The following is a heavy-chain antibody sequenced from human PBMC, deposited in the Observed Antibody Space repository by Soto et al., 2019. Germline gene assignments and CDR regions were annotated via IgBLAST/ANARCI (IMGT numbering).Heavy chain of an antibody. CDR2: MSGSGGSI. CDR3: AKTFGSNWLLDY. D-gene: IGHD6-13*01. J-gene: IGHJ4*02. V-gene: IGHV3-23*01. Sequence: EVQLLESGGGLAQPGGSLRLSCAGSGFTFSDYAISWVRQAPGKGLEWDSAMSGSGGSIYYADSVKGRFTLSRDNSKNTVYLQMRSLRGEDTAIYYCAKTFGSNWLLDYWGRGTLVTVSS. CDR1: GFTFSDYA.